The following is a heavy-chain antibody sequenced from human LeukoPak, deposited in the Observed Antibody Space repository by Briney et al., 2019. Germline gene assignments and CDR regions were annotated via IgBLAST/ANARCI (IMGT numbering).Heavy chain of an antibody. CDR2: IIPILGIA. J-gene: IGHJ4*02. V-gene: IGHV1-69*04. CDR3: AKGSLTTTPTTEYSDY. CDR1: GGTFSSYA. D-gene: IGHD4-11*01. Sequence: SVKVSCKASGGTFSSYAISWVRQAPGQGLEWMGRIIPILGIANYAQKFQGRVTITADKSTSTAYMELSSLRSEDTAVYYCAKGSLTTTPTTEYSDYWGQGTLVTVSS.